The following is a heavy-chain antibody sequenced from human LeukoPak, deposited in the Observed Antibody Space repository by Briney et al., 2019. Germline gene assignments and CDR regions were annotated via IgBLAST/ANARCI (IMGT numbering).Heavy chain of an antibody. J-gene: IGHJ4*02. Sequence: SETLSFTCAVSGGSISSGGYSWSWIRQPPGKGLEWIGYIYHSGSTYYNPSLKSRVTISVDRSKDQFSLKLSSVTAADTAVYYCARVARSSGYYPYYFDYWGQGTLVTVSS. D-gene: IGHD3-22*01. CDR1: GGSISSGGYS. CDR2: IYHSGST. V-gene: IGHV4-30-2*01. CDR3: ARVARSSGYYPYYFDY.